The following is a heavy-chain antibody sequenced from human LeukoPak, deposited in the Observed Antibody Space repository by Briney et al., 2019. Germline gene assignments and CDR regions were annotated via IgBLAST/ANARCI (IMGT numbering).Heavy chain of an antibody. CDR1: GFSFTYW. CDR3: AKESDDAFDI. Sequence: GGSLRLSCAASGFSFTYWMAWVRQAPGKGLEWVSAISGSGGSTYYADSVKGRFTISRDNSKNTLYLQMNSLRAEDTAVYYCAKESDDAFDIWGQGTMVTVSS. J-gene: IGHJ3*02. CDR2: ISGSGGST. V-gene: IGHV3-23*01.